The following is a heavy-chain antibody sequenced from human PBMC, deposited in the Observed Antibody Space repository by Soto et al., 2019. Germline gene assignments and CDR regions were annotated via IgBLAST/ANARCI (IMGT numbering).Heavy chain of an antibody. J-gene: IGHJ5*02. CDR1: GVSISSGGSA. D-gene: IGHD3-10*01. CDR2: IYYTGRT. V-gene: IGHV4-31*02. CDR3: ARDGPYGSGSYRTFDT. Sequence: SETLSLTCTVSGVSISSGGSAWSWIRQHPGKGLEWIGYIYYTGRTSYNPSLKSRVTISSDTSKNQFSLQLSSVTAADTAVYYCARDGPYGSGSYRTFDTWGQGTLVTVSS.